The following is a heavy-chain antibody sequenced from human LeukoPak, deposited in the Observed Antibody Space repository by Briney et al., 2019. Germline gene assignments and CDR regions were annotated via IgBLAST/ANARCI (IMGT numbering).Heavy chain of an antibody. Sequence: KPSETLSLTCTVSGGSVSSDSYYWSWIRQPPEKGLEWIGYIYDSGSTDYNPSLKSRVTISVDTSKNQFSLRLSSVTAADTAVYYCARDFSLVRGTHYYVMDVWGQGTTVTVPS. CDR2: IYDSGST. V-gene: IGHV4-61*01. J-gene: IGHJ6*02. D-gene: IGHD3-10*01. CDR3: ARDFSLVRGTHYYVMDV. CDR1: GGSVSSDSYY.